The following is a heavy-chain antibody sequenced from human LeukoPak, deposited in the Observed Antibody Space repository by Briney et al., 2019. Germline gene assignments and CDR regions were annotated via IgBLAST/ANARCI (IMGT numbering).Heavy chain of an antibody. J-gene: IGHJ4*02. CDR3: ARGDGYNFWNY. CDR1: GFTVSSNY. CDR2: FYSGGST. V-gene: IGHV3-53*01. Sequence: PGGSLRLSCAASGFTVSSNYMSWVRQAPGKGLEWVSVFYSGGSTHYADSVQGRFTISRDKSKNTVYLQMNSLRAEDTAVYYCARGDGYNFWNYWGQGTLVTVSS. D-gene: IGHD5-24*01.